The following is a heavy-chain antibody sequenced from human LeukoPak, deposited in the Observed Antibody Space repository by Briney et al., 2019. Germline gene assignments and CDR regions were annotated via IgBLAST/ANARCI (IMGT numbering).Heavy chain of an antibody. J-gene: IGHJ4*02. V-gene: IGHV1-18*01. CDR2: ISAYNGNT. CDR1: GYTSTSYG. D-gene: IGHD6-19*01. CDR3: ARVQTAAVAVDY. Sequence: ASVKVSCKASGYTSTSYGISWVRQAPGQGLEWMGWISAYNGNTNYAQKLQGRVTMTTDTSTSTAYMELRSLRSDDTAVYYCARVQTAAVAVDYWGQGTLVTVSS.